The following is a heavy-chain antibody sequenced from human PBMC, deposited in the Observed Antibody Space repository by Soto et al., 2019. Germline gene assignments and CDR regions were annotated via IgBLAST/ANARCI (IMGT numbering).Heavy chain of an antibody. J-gene: IGHJ6*02. CDR1: GFTFTSSA. CDR2: IVVGSGNT. D-gene: IGHD1-26*01. CDR3: AAGELLLRGYYYYGMDV. Sequence: QMQLVQSGPEVKKPGTSVKVSCKASGFTFTSSAVQWVRQARGQRLEWIGWIVVGSGNTNYAQKFQERVTITRDMSTSTAYMELSSLRSEDTAVYYCAAGELLLRGYYYYGMDVWGQGTTGTVSS. V-gene: IGHV1-58*01.